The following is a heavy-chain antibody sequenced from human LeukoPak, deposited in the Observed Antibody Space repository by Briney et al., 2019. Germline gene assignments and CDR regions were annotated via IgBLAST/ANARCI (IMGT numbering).Heavy chain of an antibody. Sequence: AESLSLTCIVFGGSISCSNCIWFRPPPGNGLEWIGFIYYCGSTNYNPSLKIRVTISVDTSKNQFSLKLSSVTAADTAVYYCARAQDWDYYDSSGLAGAFDIWGQGTMVTVSS. D-gene: IGHD3-22*01. CDR3: ARAQDWDYYDSSGLAGAFDI. J-gene: IGHJ3*02. CDR2: IYYCGST. CDR1: GGSISCSN. V-gene: IGHV4-59*01.